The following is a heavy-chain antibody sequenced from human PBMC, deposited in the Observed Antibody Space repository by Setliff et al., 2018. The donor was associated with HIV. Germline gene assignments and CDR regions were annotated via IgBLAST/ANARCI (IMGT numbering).Heavy chain of an antibody. V-gene: IGHV1-46*01. CDR1: GYTLTELS. CDR2: LNPSDGST. Sequence: ASVKVSCKVSGYTLTELSMHWVRQAPGQGLEWMGILNPSDGSTHYARKFQGRVAMTRDTSTSTLYMELSSLRSEDTAVYYCARDATYDYVWGTSSLVLDYWGQGTLVTVSS. CDR3: ARDATYDYVWGTSSLVLDY. J-gene: IGHJ4*02. D-gene: IGHD3-16*01.